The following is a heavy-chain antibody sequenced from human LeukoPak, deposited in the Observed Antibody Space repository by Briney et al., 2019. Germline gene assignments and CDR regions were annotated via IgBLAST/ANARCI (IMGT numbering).Heavy chain of an antibody. CDR2: ISAYNGNT. CDR1: GYTFTSYG. J-gene: IGHJ4*02. CDR3: ARASPYYYDSSGYPNYYFDY. V-gene: IGHV1-18*01. D-gene: IGHD3-22*01. Sequence: GASVKVSCKASGYTFTSYGISWVRQAPGQGLEWMGWISAYNGNTNYAQKLQGRVTMTTDTSTSTAYMELRSLRSDDTAVYYCARASPYYYDSSGYPNYYFDYWGQGTLVTVSS.